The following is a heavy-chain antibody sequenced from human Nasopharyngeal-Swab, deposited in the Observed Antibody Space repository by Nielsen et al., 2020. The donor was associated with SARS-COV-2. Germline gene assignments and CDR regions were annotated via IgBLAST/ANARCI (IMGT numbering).Heavy chain of an antibody. J-gene: IGHJ4*02. CDR3: ARAGVGSGSYYWS. Sequence: GESLKISCAASGFTFSSYWMSWARQAPGKGLEWVANIKQDGSEKYYVDSVKGRFTISRDNAKNSLYLQMNSLRAEDTAVYYCARAGVGSGSYYWSWGQGTLVTVSS. V-gene: IGHV3-7*01. D-gene: IGHD3-10*01. CDR2: IKQDGSEK. CDR1: GFTFSSYW.